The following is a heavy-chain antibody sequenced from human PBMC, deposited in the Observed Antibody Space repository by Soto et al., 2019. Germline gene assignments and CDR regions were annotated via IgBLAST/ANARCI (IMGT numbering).Heavy chain of an antibody. J-gene: IGHJ4*02. CDR1: GGTFDNYA. V-gene: IGHV1-69*01. Sequence: QVQLVQSGAEVTKPGSSEQVSCKASGGTFDNYAIVWVRQAPGQGLEWVGGIIPVLGAANYAQKFQDKVTITADASTSTAYMGLSSLTSEDTAVYYCARVALWLGYYFDYWGQGTLVTVSS. CDR2: IIPVLGAA. CDR3: ARVALWLGYYFDY. D-gene: IGHD5-12*01.